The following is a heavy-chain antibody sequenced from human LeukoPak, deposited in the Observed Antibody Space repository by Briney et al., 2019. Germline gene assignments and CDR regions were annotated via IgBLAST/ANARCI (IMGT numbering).Heavy chain of an antibody. D-gene: IGHD2-21*01. CDR1: GFTFSSYA. J-gene: IGHJ6*03. V-gene: IGHV3-23*01. CDR3: AKDNRAYGVTYMDD. Sequence: PGGSLRLSCAASGFTFSSYAMSWVRQAPGKGLEWVSAISGSGGSTYYADSVKGRFTISRDNSKNTLYLQMNSLRAEDTAVYYCAKDNRAYGVTYMDDWGKGTTVTVSS. CDR2: ISGSGGST.